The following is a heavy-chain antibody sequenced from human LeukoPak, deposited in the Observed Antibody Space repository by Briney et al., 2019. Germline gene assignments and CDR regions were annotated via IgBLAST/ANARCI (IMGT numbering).Heavy chain of an antibody. V-gene: IGHV1-18*01. CDR3: ARSPPRYSNYNWFDP. D-gene: IGHD6-13*01. CDR2: ISAYNGNT. J-gene: IGHJ5*02. Sequence: ASVKVSCKASGYTFTNYGISWVRQAPGQGLEWMGWISAYNGNTNYAQNLQGRVTMTTDTSMSTAYMELRSLRSDDTAVYYCARSPPRYSNYNWFDPWGQGTLVTVSS. CDR1: GYTFTNYG.